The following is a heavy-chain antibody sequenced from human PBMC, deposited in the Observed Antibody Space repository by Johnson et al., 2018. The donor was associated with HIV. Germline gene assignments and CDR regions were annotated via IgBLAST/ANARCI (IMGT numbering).Heavy chain of an antibody. V-gene: IGHV3-73*01. D-gene: IGHD6-13*01. CDR1: GFTFTTYD. Sequence: VLLVESGGGLVQPWGSLRLSCAASGFTFTTYDMHWVRQASGKGLEWVGRIRSKANSYATAYAASVKGRFTISRDDSKNTLYLQMNSLKTEDTAVYYCTTCSRYGAFDIWGQGTMVTVSS. CDR2: IRSKANSYAT. CDR3: TTCSRYGAFDI. J-gene: IGHJ3*02.